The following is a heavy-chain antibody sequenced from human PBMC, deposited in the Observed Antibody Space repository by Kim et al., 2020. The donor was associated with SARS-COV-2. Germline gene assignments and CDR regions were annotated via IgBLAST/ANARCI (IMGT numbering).Heavy chain of an antibody. D-gene: IGHD1-20*01. J-gene: IGHJ6*02. Sequence: ASVKVSCKASGYTFTSYGISWVRQAPGQGLEWMGWISAYNGNTNYAQKLQGRVTMTTDTSTSTAYMELRSLRSDDTAVYYCARDLWYNWNDGGGRVGMDVWGQGTTVTVSS. CDR1: GYTFTSYG. CDR3: ARDLWYNWNDGGGRVGMDV. V-gene: IGHV1-18*01. CDR2: ISAYNGNT.